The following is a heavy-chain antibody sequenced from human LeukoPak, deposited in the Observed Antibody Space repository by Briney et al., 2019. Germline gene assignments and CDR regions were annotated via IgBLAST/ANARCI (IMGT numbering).Heavy chain of an antibody. CDR1: GFTFSDFW. D-gene: IGHD1-1*01. J-gene: IGHJ5*02. Sequence: GGSLTLSCEASGFTFSDFWMSWVSQAPGKGLEWVANIKQNGSEIDYVDSVKGRFTISRDNARNSLYLQMNSLRAEDTAVYYCAKDLFPSLTTGDWFDPWGQGTLVTVSS. CDR2: IKQNGSEI. CDR3: AKDLFPSLTTGDWFDP. V-gene: IGHV3-7*01.